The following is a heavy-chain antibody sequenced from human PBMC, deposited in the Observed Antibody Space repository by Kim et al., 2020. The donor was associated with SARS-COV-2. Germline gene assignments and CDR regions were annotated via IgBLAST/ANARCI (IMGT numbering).Heavy chain of an antibody. V-gene: IGHV6-1*01. CDR2: TYYMSKWYN. CDR1: LYLFSRHRAA. CDR3: ARDTSGYYDY. J-gene: IGHJ4*02. Sequence: SQPLSLTCAISLYLFSRHRAAWNWIRQSPSRGIEWLGRTYYMSKWYNDYAVSVRSRIAINPDTSKNLFSLQLNSVTPEDTAVYYCARDTSGYYDYWGQGTLVNVSS. D-gene: IGHD3-22*01.